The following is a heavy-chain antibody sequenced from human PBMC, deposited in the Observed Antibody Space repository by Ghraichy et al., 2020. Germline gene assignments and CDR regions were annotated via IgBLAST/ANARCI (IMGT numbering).Heavy chain of an antibody. CDR3: AKGRPTWYFDL. Sequence: GGSLRLSCAASGFTFSTYSMTWVRQAPGKGLEWVSGMSGSGDSTYYADSVKGRFAISRDNFKNTLYLQMNSLRAEDTAVYYCAKGRPTWYFDLWGRGTLVTVSS. D-gene: IGHD6-25*01. J-gene: IGHJ2*01. CDR2: MSGSGDST. V-gene: IGHV3-23*01. CDR1: GFTFSTYS.